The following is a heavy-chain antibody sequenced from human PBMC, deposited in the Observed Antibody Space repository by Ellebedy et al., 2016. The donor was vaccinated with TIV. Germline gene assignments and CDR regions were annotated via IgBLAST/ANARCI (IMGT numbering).Heavy chain of an antibody. V-gene: IGHV4-59*12. CDR3: ARAQGRLHLPAASRWFNP. D-gene: IGHD6-13*01. CDR1: GGSISSYY. CDR2: IYYSGST. Sequence: SETLSLTXTVSGGSISSYYWSWIRQPPGKGLEWIGFIYYSGSTNYNPSLKSRVTISVDTPKNEFSLRVSSVTAADTAIYYCARAQGRLHLPAASRWFNPWGQGTLVTVSS. J-gene: IGHJ5*02.